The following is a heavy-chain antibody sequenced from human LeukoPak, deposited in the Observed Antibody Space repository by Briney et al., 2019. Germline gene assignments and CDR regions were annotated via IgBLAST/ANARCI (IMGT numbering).Heavy chain of an antibody. V-gene: IGHV1-2*04. Sequence: GASVKVSCKASGYTFTGYYMHWVRQAPGQGLEWMGWINPNSGGTNYAQKFQGWVTMTRDTSISTAYMELSRLRSDDTAVYYCATVHPFGWYIDYWGQGTLVTVSS. CDR2: INPNSGGT. CDR3: ATVHPFGWYIDY. CDR1: GYTFTGYY. J-gene: IGHJ4*02. D-gene: IGHD6-19*01.